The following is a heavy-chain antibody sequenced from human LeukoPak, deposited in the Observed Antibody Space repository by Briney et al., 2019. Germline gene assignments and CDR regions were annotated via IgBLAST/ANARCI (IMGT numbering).Heavy chain of an antibody. J-gene: IGHJ4*02. CDR2: IYYSGST. Sequence: SETLSLTCTVSGGSISSYYWSWIRQPPGKGLEWIGYIYYSGSTNYNPSLKSRVTISVDTSKNQFSLKLSSVTAADTAVYYCARLVVDTAMVFDYWGQGTLVTVSS. CDR3: ARLVVDTAMVFDY. D-gene: IGHD5-18*01. V-gene: IGHV4-59*01. CDR1: GGSISSYY.